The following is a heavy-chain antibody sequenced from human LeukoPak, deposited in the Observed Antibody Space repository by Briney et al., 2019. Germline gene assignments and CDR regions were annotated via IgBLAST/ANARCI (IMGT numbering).Heavy chain of an antibody. J-gene: IGHJ4*02. V-gene: IGHV3-30*03. CDR1: GFIFSNFD. CDR2: ISYDGSNR. Sequence: GGSLRLSCAASGFIFSNFDMHWIRQAPGKGLEWVAVISYDGSNRYYADSVKGRFTISRDDSKSTLYLQVDSLRAEDTAVYYCASNTGDWGQGTLVTVSS. D-gene: IGHD1-14*01. CDR3: ASNTGD.